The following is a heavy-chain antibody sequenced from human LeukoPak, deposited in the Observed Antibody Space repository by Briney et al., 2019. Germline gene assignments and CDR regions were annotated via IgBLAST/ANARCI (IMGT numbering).Heavy chain of an antibody. D-gene: IGHD6-19*01. J-gene: IGHJ4*02. V-gene: IGHV3-23*01. CDR3: AKGDIAVAGIDSFDY. CDR2: LSGSGDNT. Sequence: GGSLRPSCVASGFTFSRYARSWIRKAPGKGLEWVSGLSGSGDNTYYADSVKGRFTISRDNSKNTLYLEMNSLRAEDTAVYYCAKGDIAVAGIDSFDYWGQGTLVTVSS. CDR1: GFTFSRYA.